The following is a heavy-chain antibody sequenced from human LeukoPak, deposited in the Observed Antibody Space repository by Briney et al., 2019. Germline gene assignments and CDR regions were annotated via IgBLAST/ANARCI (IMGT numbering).Heavy chain of an antibody. CDR1: GGSIGSHY. Sequence: SETLSLTCSVSGGSIGSHYWTWIRQPPGEGLEWIGYIYYSGSADYNPSLRSRVTISVDTSKNQFSLKLSSVTAADTAVYCCAREGSSGWVAKGCFDLWGRGTLVTVSS. CDR3: AREGSSGWVAKGCFDL. D-gene: IGHD6-19*01. J-gene: IGHJ2*01. V-gene: IGHV4-59*11. CDR2: IYYSGSA.